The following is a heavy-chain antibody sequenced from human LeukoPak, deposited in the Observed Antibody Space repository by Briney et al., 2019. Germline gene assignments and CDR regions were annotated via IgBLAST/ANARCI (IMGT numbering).Heavy chain of an antibody. Sequence: GGSLRLSCAASDFSVSDSYMSWVRQAPGKGLEWVSILYSGGDTYYSASVRGRFTISRDNSKNTLYLQMNTLSAADTAVYFCARGENYYFHTDVWGKGATVTVSS. CDR2: LYSGGDT. J-gene: IGHJ6*03. CDR3: ARGENYYFHTDV. D-gene: IGHD2/OR15-2a*01. CDR1: DFSVSDSY. V-gene: IGHV3-66*02.